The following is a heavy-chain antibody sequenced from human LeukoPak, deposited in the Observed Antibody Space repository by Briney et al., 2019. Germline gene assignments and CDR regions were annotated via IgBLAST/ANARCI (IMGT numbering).Heavy chain of an antibody. CDR1: GCTFTGYY. J-gene: IGHJ5*02. V-gene: IGHV1-2*06. CDR3: ARGSAGYCSGGSCYWFDP. D-gene: IGHD2-15*01. CDR2: INPNSGGT. Sequence: GASVKVSCKASGCTFTGYYMYWVLQAPGQGLEWMGRINPNSGGTNYARKFQGRVTMTRDTSISTAYMELSRLRSDDTAVYYCARGSAGYCSGGSCYWFDPWGQGTLVTVSS.